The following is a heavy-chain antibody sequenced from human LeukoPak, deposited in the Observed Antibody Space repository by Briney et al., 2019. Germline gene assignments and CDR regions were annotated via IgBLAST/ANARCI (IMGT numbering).Heavy chain of an antibody. D-gene: IGHD3-22*01. J-gene: IGHJ4*02. CDR2: IYHSGST. CDR3: ARDTTYYYDSSGYYYSAYFDY. CDR1: GGSIGSGGYS. Sequence: SQTLSLTCAVSGGSIGSGGYSWSWIRQPPGKGLEGIGYIYHSGSTYYNPSLKSRVTISVDRSTNQFSLKLSSVTAADTAVYYCARDTTYYYDSSGYYYSAYFDYWGQGTLVTVSS. V-gene: IGHV4-30-2*01.